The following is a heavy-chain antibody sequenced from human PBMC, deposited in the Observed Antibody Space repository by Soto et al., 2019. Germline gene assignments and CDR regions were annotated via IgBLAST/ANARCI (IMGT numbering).Heavy chain of an antibody. CDR1: GYTFTSYD. CDR2: MNSNSGNT. V-gene: IGHV1-8*01. J-gene: IGHJ4*02. Sequence: QVQLVQSGAEVKKPGASVKVSCKASGYTFTSYDINWVRQATGQGLERMGWMNSNSGNTGYAQKFQGRVTMTRNTCISTAYMELSSLRSADAAEYYCARGELRWSGELLRWGQGTLVTVSS. CDR3: ARGELRWSGELLR. D-gene: IGHD3-10*01.